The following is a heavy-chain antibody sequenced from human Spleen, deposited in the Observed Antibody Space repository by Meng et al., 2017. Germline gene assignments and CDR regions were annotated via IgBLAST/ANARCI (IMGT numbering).Heavy chain of an antibody. D-gene: IGHD2-2*01. CDR1: GYTFTSYP. V-gene: IGHV7-4-1*02. J-gene: IGHJ4*02. Sequence: QVQLVQSGSELKKPGASVKVSCKASGYTFTSYPMNWVRQAPGQGLEWMGWINTNTGNPTYAQGFTGRFVFSLDTSVSTAYLQISSLKAGDTAVYYCTRDGYSDCSRTSCFDYWGQGTLVTVSS. CDR3: TRDGYSDCSRTSCFDY. CDR2: INTNTGNP.